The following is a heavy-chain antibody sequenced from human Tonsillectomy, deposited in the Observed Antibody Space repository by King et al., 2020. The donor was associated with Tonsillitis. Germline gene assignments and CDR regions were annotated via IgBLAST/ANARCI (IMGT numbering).Heavy chain of an antibody. CDR3: VKGGYGSGSYYNSFDY. D-gene: IGHD3-10*01. CDR1: GFTFSSYA. Sequence: QLVQSGGGLVQPGGSLRLSCSASGFTFSSYAMHWVRQAPGKGLEYVSAISSNGGSTYYADSVKGRFTISRDNSKNTLYLQMSGLRAEDTAVYYCVKGGYGSGSYYNSFDYWGQGTLVTVSS. J-gene: IGHJ4*02. CDR2: ISSNGGST. V-gene: IGHV3-64D*06.